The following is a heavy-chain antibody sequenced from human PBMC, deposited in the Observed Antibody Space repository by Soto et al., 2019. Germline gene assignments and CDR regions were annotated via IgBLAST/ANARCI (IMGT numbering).Heavy chain of an antibody. CDR1: GFTLNNYG. V-gene: IGHV3-23*01. CDR3: AKDRGYPRYYLHY. J-gene: IGHJ4*02. CDR2: ISPNGQGI. D-gene: IGHD6-13*01. Sequence: EVQLLESGGGLVQPGGSLRLSCAASGFTLNNYGMSWVRQAPGKGLEWVSAISPNGQGIYYADSVKGRVIISKDNSKNTVFLHMDSPTADDTAVYYCAKDRGYPRYYLHYWGQGTLVTVSS.